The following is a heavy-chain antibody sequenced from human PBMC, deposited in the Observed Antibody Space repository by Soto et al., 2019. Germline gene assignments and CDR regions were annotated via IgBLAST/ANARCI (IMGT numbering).Heavy chain of an antibody. Sequence: SETPSITCAVSRGSISSSNWWSWVRQPPGKGLEWIGEIYHSGSTNYNPSLKSRVTISVDKSKNQFSLKLSSVTAADTAVYYCARERGQQLGDTYYYYGMDVWGQGTTVT. D-gene: IGHD6-13*01. J-gene: IGHJ6*02. CDR3: ARERGQQLGDTYYYYGMDV. CDR2: IYHSGST. V-gene: IGHV4-4*02. CDR1: RGSISSSNW.